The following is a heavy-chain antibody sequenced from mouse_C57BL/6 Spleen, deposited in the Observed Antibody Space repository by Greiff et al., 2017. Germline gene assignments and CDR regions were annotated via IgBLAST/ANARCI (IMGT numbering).Heavy chain of an antibody. CDR1: GYTFPSYG. CDR3: ARRGWDEGFAY. CDR2: ILIGIGYT. Sequence: VRRQRSGAELVRPGSSVKMSCKTSGYTFPSYGINWVKQRPGQGLEWIGYILIGIGYTEYNEKFKGKATLTSDTSSSTAYMQLSSLTSEDSAIYFCARRGWDEGFAYWGQGTLVTVSA. D-gene: IGHD4-1*01. V-gene: IGHV1-58*01. J-gene: IGHJ3*01.